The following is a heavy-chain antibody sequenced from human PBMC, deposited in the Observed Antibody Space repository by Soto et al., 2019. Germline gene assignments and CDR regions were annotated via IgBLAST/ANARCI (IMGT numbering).Heavy chain of an antibody. Sequence: SETLSLTCAVYGGSFSGYYWSWIRQPPGKGLEWIGEINHSGSTNYNPSLKSRVTISVDTSKNQFSLKLSSGTAADTAVYYCATPRRDDFWSGYYAFDIWGQGTMVTVSS. CDR1: GGSFSGYY. CDR3: ATPRRDDFWSGYYAFDI. V-gene: IGHV4-34*01. J-gene: IGHJ3*02. CDR2: INHSGST. D-gene: IGHD3-3*01.